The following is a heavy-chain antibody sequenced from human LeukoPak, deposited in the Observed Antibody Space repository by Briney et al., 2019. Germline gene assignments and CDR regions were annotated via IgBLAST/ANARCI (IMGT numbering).Heavy chain of an antibody. CDR2: INAGNGDT. CDR3: ARAKVVVVVAARPSRVSYFDY. Sequence: GASVKVSCKASGYTFTSYAMHWVRQAPGQRLEWMGWINAGNGDTKYSQKFQGRVTITRDTSASTAYMELSSLRSEDTAVYYCARAKVVVVVAARPSRVSYFDYWGQGTLVTVSS. J-gene: IGHJ4*02. CDR1: GYTFTSYA. V-gene: IGHV1-3*01. D-gene: IGHD2-15*01.